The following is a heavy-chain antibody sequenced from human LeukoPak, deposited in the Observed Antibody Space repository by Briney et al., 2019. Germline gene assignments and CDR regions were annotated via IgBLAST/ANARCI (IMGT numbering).Heavy chain of an antibody. CDR2: ISGSGGGT. J-gene: IGHJ4*02. D-gene: IGHD5-24*01. V-gene: IGHV3-23*01. CDR3: ARDGYNSYNY. CDR1: GFTFSSYA. Sequence: PGGSLRLSCAASGFTFSSYAMSWVRQAPGKGLEWVSAISGSGGGTYYGDSVKGRFTISRDNSKNKLYLQMNSLRAEDTAVYFCARDGYNSYNYWGQGTLVTVSS.